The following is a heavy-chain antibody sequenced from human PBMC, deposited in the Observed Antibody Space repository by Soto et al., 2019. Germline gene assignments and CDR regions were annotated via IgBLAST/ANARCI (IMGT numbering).Heavy chain of an antibody. CDR2: TYYRSKWYN. Sequence: KQSQTLSLTCAISGDSVSSNSAAWNWIRQSPSRGLEWLGRTYYRSKWYNDYAVSVKSRITINPDTSKNQFSLQLNSVTPEDTAVYYCARDHLGYNWNHNYYYYYMDVWGKGTTVTVSS. D-gene: IGHD1-20*01. V-gene: IGHV6-1*01. CDR1: GDSVSSNSAA. J-gene: IGHJ6*03. CDR3: ARDHLGYNWNHNYYYYYMDV.